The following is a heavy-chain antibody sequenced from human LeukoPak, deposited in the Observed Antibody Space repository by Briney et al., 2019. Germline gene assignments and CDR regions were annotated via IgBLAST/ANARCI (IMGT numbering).Heavy chain of an antibody. J-gene: IGHJ4*02. V-gene: IGHV4-34*01. D-gene: IGHD3-3*01. CDR3: ARDRDDFWSGYLLDY. CDR2: INHSGST. CDR1: GGSFSGYY. Sequence: SETLSLTCAVYGGSFSGYYWSWIRQPPGKGLEWIGEINHSGSTNYNPSLKSRVTISVDTSKNQFSLKLSSVTAADTAVYYCARDRDDFWSGYLLDYWGQGTLVTVSS.